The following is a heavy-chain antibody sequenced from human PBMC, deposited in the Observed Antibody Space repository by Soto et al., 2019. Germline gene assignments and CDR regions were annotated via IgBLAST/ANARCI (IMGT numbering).Heavy chain of an antibody. D-gene: IGHD6-19*01. CDR3: AKGRYSSGWWFDY. CDR2: ISYDGSNK. J-gene: IGHJ5*01. V-gene: IGHV3-30*18. Sequence: QVQLVESGGGVVQPGRSLRLSCAASGFTFSSYGMHWVRQAPGKGLEWVAVISYDGSNKYYADSVKGRFTISRDNSKNTLYLQMNSLRAEDTAVYYGAKGRYSSGWWFDYWGQGTLVTVSS. CDR1: GFTFSSYG.